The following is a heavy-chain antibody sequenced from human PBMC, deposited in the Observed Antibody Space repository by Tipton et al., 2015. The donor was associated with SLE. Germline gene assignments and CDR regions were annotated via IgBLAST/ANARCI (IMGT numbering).Heavy chain of an antibody. V-gene: IGHV4-4*08. D-gene: IGHD2-15*01. CDR1: GVSISSYY. Sequence: TLSLTCTVSGVSISSYYWSWIRQPPGKGLEWIGYIYTSGSTNYNPSLKSRVTISGDTSKNQFSLKLSSVTAADTAVYYCARDRVGGGGHFDYWGQGTLVTVSS. J-gene: IGHJ4*02. CDR3: ARDRVGGGGHFDY. CDR2: IYTSGST.